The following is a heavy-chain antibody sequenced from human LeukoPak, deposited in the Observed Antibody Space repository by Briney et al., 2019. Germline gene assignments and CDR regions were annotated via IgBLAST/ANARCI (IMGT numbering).Heavy chain of an antibody. CDR1: GFTFSSYA. J-gene: IGHJ1*01. CDR2: ISYDGSNK. V-gene: IGHV3-30-3*01. Sequence: GGSLRLSCAASGFTFSSYAMHWVRQAPGKGLEWVAVISYDGSNKYYADSVKGRFTISRDNAKNSLYLQMNSLRAEDTAVYYCARPMIAAAGTFQHWGQGTLVTVSS. D-gene: IGHD6-13*01. CDR3: ARPMIAAAGTFQH.